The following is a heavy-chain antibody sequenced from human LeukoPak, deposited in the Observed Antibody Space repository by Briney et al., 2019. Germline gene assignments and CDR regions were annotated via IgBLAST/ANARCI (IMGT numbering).Heavy chain of an antibody. D-gene: IGHD5-24*01. J-gene: IGHJ4*02. Sequence: QAGGSLRLSCAASGFTFSAYAIHWLRQAPGKGLEWVTVISDDGSNKYYADSVKGRFTISRDNSKNTLYVQMNSLRAEDTAVYYCARQDGYYLDYWGQGTLVTVSS. CDR3: ARQDGYYLDY. V-gene: IGHV3-30-3*01. CDR2: ISDDGSNK. CDR1: GFTFSAYA.